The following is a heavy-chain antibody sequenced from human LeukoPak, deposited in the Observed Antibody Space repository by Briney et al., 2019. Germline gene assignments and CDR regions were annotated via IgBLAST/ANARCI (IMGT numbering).Heavy chain of an antibody. CDR3: ARDVHGDYGSGWFDP. V-gene: IGHV1-69*05. D-gene: IGHD4-17*01. CDR2: IMPLFGTA. Sequence: AASVKVSCKTSGGTFNNSAISWVRQAPGQGLEWLGGIMPLFGTAGYAQKFQGRVTITKDEPTRTVYLELTSLTSDDTAVYYCARDVHGDYGSGWFDPWGQGTLVSVSS. CDR1: GGTFNNSA. J-gene: IGHJ5*02.